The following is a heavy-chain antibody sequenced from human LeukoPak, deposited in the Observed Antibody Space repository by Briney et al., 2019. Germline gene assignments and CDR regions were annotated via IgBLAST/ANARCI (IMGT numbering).Heavy chain of an antibody. CDR3: AKSRMGAKEKSEGRFGMDV. Sequence: GGSLRLSCAASGFTFSSYWMNWARQAPGKGLEWVASINHNGNVNYYVDSVKGRFTISRDNAKNSLYLQMNSLRAEDTAVYYCAKSRMGAKEKSEGRFGMDVWGQGTTVTVSS. J-gene: IGHJ6*02. CDR1: GFTFSSYW. V-gene: IGHV3-7*01. D-gene: IGHD1-26*01. CDR2: INHNGNVN.